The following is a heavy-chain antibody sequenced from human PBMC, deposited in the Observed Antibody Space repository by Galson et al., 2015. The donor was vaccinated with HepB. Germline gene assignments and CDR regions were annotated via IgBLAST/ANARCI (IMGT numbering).Heavy chain of an antibody. CDR2: INHSGSI. D-gene: IGHD3-10*01. J-gene: IGHJ4*02. Sequence: ETLSLTCAVYGGSFSGYYWSWIRQPPGKGLEWIGEINHSGSINYNPSLKSRVTISVDTSKNQFSLKLSSVTAADTAVYYCARAYGSGSYYPGIPYYFDYWGQGTLVTVSS. CDR3: ARAYGSGSYYPGIPYYFDY. CDR1: GGSFSGYY. V-gene: IGHV4-34*01.